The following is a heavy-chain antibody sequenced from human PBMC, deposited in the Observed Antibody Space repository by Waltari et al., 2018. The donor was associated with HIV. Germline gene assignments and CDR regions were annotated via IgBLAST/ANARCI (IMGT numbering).Heavy chain of an antibody. CDR2: IYTSGST. V-gene: IGHV4-61*02. D-gene: IGHD5-18*01. CDR1: GGSISSGSYY. J-gene: IGHJ3*02. Sequence: QVQLQESGPGLVKPSQTLSLTCTVSGGSISSGSYYWDWSRQPAGKGLEWIGRIYTSGSTNYNPSLKSRVTISVDTSKNQFSLKLSSVTAADTAVYYCARRGIQLWFYAFDIWGQGTMVTVSS. CDR3: ARRGIQLWFYAFDI.